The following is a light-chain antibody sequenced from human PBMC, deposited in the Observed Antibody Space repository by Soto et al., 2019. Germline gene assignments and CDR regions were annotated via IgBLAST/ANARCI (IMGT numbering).Light chain of an antibody. CDR1: QTIHTY. J-gene: IGKJ4*01. CDR2: AAS. V-gene: IGKV1-39*01. Sequence: DLQMTQSPPSLSASVGDRVNITCRAGQTIHTYVNWFQVKPGQAPKLLIFAASALQSGVPSRFSGTGSGTDFTLTISSLQPEDFATYYCQQSFSNFYTFGGGTRV. CDR3: QQSFSNFYT.